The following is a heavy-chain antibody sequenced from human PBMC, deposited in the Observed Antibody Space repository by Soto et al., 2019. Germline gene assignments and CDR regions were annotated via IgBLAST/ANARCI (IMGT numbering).Heavy chain of an antibody. CDR2: ISGGGGIT. Sequence: PGGSLRLSCAASGFTFSSYAMSWVRQAPEKGLEWVSSISGGGGITYYADSVKGRFTISRDNSKNTLYLQMNSLRAEDTAVYYRAKNGYYYDSSGYAYYFDYWGQGTLVTVSS. CDR3: AKNGYYYDSSGYAYYFDY. D-gene: IGHD3-22*01. CDR1: GFTFSSYA. V-gene: IGHV3-23*01. J-gene: IGHJ4*02.